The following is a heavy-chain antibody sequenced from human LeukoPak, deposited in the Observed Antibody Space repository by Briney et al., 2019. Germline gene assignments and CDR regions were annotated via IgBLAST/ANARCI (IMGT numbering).Heavy chain of an antibody. Sequence: ASVKVSCKASGYTFTGYYMHWVRQAPGQGLEWMGWINPNSGGTNYAQKFQGRVTMTEDTSTDTAYMELSSLRSEDTAVYYCAALLTGYYYFDYWGQGTLVTVSS. D-gene: IGHD3-9*01. CDR2: INPNSGGT. J-gene: IGHJ4*02. CDR3: AALLTGYYYFDY. CDR1: GYTFTGYY. V-gene: IGHV1-2*02.